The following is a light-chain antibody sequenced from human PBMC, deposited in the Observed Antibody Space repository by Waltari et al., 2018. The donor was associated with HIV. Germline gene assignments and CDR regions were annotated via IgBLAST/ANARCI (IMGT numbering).Light chain of an antibody. CDR1: QSLVHPYGSNY. V-gene: IGKV2-28*01. CDR2: LGS. CDR3: MQALETPYT. J-gene: IGKJ2*01. Sequence: DIVMTQSPLSLPVTPGEPASVSCRSSQSLVHPYGSNYLDCYLQKRGQSPQVLIFLGSIRASGVPYRFSGSGSGTDFTLKISRVEAEDVGVYYCMQALETPYTFGQGTKLEIK.